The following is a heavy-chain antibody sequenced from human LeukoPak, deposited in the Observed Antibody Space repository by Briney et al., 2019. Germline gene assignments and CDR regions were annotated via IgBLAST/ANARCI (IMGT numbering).Heavy chain of an antibody. D-gene: IGHD4-11*01. V-gene: IGHV4-59*01. CDR1: GGSISSYY. CDR3: AREGGYSNYAPYYYYYMDV. CDR2: IYYSGST. J-gene: IGHJ6*03. Sequence: SETLSLTCTVSGGSISSYYWSWIRQPPGKGLEWIGYIYYSGSTNYNPSLKSRVTISVDTSRNQFSLKLSSVTAADTAVYYCAREGGYSNYAPYYYYYMDVWGKGTTVTVSS.